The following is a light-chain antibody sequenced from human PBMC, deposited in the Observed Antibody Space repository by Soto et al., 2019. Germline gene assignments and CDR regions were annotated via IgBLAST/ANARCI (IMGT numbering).Light chain of an antibody. J-gene: IGLJ2*01. CDR2: EDN. CDR3: QSYDSSIVV. Sequence: NFMLTQPHSVSESPGKTVTISCTRSSGSIASNYVQWYQQRPGSAPTTVIYEDNQRPSGVPDRCSGSIDSSSNSASLTSSGLKTEDEADYYCQSYDSSIVVFGGGTKVTVL. V-gene: IGLV6-57*04. CDR1: SGSIASNY.